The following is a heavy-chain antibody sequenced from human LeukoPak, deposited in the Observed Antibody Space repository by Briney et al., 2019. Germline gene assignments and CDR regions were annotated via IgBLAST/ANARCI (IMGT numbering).Heavy chain of an antibody. Sequence: SETLSLTCGVSGYSIRTGYYWGWIRQPPGKTQEWIGSIYHSGRTYYNPSLKSRVTISVDTSKNQFSLRLSSVTAADTAVYYCARATTGTTRWFDPWGQGTLVTVSS. D-gene: IGHD1-1*01. V-gene: IGHV4-38-2*01. J-gene: IGHJ5*02. CDR1: GYSIRTGYY. CDR3: ARATTGTTRWFDP. CDR2: IYHSGRT.